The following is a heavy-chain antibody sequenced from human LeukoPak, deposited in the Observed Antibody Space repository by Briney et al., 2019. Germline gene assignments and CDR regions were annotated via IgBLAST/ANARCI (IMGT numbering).Heavy chain of an antibody. CDR2: VHLDGRT. D-gene: IGHD3-3*01. CDR3: ASEGGFYRPLDY. Sequence: PSETLSLTCDVSGGSVTSTNWWTSVRQPQGKGLEWIEEVHLDGRTNYNPSLKSRLIMSGDLPENHISLKLTSVTAADTAVCYAASEGGFYRPLDYSGQGTLVTVSS. V-gene: IGHV4-4*02. CDR1: GGSVTSTNW. J-gene: IGHJ4*02.